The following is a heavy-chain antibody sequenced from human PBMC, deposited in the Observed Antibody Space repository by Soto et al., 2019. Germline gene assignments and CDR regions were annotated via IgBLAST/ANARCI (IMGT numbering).Heavy chain of an antibody. D-gene: IGHD6-19*01. V-gene: IGHV1-2*04. Sequence: GASVKVSCKASGYTFTGYYMHWVRQAPGQGLEWMGWINPNSGGTNYAQKFQGWVTMTRDTSISTAYMELSRLRSDDTAVYYCARASSGWDYYYMDVWGKGTTVTVSS. J-gene: IGHJ6*03. CDR3: ARASSGWDYYYMDV. CDR1: GYTFTGYY. CDR2: INPNSGGT.